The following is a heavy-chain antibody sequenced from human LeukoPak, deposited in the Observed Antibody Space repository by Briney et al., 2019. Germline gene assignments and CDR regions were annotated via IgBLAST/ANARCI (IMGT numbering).Heavy chain of an antibody. CDR3: AREFVRYCSSTSCYLRGYYYMDV. J-gene: IGHJ6*03. D-gene: IGHD2-2*01. CDR1: GFTFSSYG. V-gene: IGHV3-21*01. Sequence: SGGSLRLSCAASGFTFSSYGMNWVRQAPGKGLEWVSSISSSSSYIYYADSVKGRFTISRDNAKNSLYLQMNSLRAEDTAVYYCAREFVRYCSSTSCYLRGYYYMDVWGKGTTVTVSS. CDR2: ISSSSSYI.